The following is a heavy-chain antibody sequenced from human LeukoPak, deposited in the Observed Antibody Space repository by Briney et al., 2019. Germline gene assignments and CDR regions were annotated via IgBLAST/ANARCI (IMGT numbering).Heavy chain of an antibody. J-gene: IGHJ3*02. Sequence: GGSLRLSCAASGFTFSSYAMSWVRQAPGKGLEWVANIKQDGSEKYYVDSVKGRFTISRDNAKNSLYLQMNSLRAEDTAVYYCARVLWFGSSDAFDIWGQGTMVTVSS. V-gene: IGHV3-7*01. D-gene: IGHD3-10*01. CDR3: ARVLWFGSSDAFDI. CDR1: GFTFSSYA. CDR2: IKQDGSEK.